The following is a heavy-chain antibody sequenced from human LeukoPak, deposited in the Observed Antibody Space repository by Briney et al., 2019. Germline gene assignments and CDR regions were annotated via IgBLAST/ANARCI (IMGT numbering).Heavy chain of an antibody. CDR3: ARPGYYDYGDYQVDAFDY. D-gene: IGHD4-17*01. CDR1: GYAFTSYD. V-gene: IGHV1-8*01. CDR2: MNPNSGNT. J-gene: IGHJ4*02. Sequence: ASVKVSCKASGYAFTSYDINWVRQATGQGLEWMGWMNPNSGNTGYAQKFQGRVTMTRNTSISTAYMELSSLRSEDTAVYYCARPGYYDYGDYQVDAFDYWGQGTLVTVSS.